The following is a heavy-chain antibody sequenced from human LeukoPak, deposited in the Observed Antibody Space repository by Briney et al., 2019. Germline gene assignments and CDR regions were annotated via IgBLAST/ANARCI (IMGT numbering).Heavy chain of an antibody. J-gene: IGHJ4*02. D-gene: IGHD4-17*01. V-gene: IGHV1-2*02. Sequence: ASVKVSCKASGYTFTGYYMHRVRQAPGQGLEWMGWINPNSGDTKYAQKFQGRVTMTRDTSISTAYMELSRLTSDDTAVYYCARGSDYGDYLAAVYWGQGTLVTVSS. CDR1: GYTFTGYY. CDR2: INPNSGDT. CDR3: ARGSDYGDYLAAVY.